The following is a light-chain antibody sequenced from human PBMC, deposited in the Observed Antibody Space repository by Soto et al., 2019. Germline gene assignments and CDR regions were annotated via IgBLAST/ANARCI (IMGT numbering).Light chain of an antibody. CDR3: TSYTRSNIYV. J-gene: IGLJ1*01. CDR2: EVR. CDR1: SSDVGAYNY. V-gene: IGLV2-14*01. Sequence: QSALTQPASVSGSPGQSITISCTGTSSDVGAYNYVSWYRQHPGEVPKLMLYEVRNRPSGVSNRFSGSKSDNTASLTISGLQAEDEADYYCTSYTRSNIYVFGPGTKLTVL.